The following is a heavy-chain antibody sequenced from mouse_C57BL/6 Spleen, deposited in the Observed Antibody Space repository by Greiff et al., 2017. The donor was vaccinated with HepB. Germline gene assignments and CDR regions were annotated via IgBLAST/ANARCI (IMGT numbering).Heavy chain of an antibody. Sequence: VQLQQSGPELVKPGASVKIPCKASGYTFTDYNMDWVKQSHGKSLEWIGDINPNNGGTIYNQKFKGKATLTVDKSSSTAYMELRSLTSEDTAVYYCARRGYYYGSSLGWYFDVWGTGTTVTVSS. CDR1: GYTFTDYN. CDR2: INPNNGGT. J-gene: IGHJ1*03. V-gene: IGHV1-18*01. D-gene: IGHD1-1*01. CDR3: ARRGYYYGSSLGWYFDV.